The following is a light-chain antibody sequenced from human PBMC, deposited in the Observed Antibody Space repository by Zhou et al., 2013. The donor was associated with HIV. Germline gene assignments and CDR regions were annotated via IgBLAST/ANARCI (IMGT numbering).Light chain of an antibody. CDR1: QTISTW. CDR3: QQYNDYPLT. J-gene: IGKJ3*01. V-gene: IGKV1-5*01. CDR2: EAS. Sequence: DIQMTQSPSTLSASVGDRVTITCRASQTISTWLAWYQQKPGKAPKLLLYEASSLQSGVPSRFSGSGSGTEFTLTISSLQPDDFATYYCQQYNDYPLTFGPGTKVDFK.